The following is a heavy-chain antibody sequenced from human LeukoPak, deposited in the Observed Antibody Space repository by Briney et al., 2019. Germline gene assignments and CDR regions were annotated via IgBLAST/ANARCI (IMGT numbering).Heavy chain of an antibody. J-gene: IGHJ4*02. V-gene: IGHV3-7*01. Sequence: SGGSLRLSCAASGFTFSSYWMSWVRQAPGKGLEWVANIKQDGSERYYVDSVKGRFTISRDNAKNSLNLQMNSLRAEDTAIYYCARDKIVGATYFDYWGQGTLVTVSS. CDR3: ARDKIVGATYFDY. D-gene: IGHD1-26*01. CDR1: GFTFSSYW. CDR2: IKQDGSER.